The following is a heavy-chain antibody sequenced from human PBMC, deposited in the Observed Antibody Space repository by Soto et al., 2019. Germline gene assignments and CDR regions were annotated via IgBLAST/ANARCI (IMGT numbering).Heavy chain of an antibody. V-gene: IGHV1-18*01. CDR3: ARLQSGDFLFDY. CDR1: GYTFTSYG. D-gene: IGHD2-21*01. Sequence: KPPEASVKVSCKASGYTFTSYGISWVRQAPGQGLEWMGWISAYNGNTNYAQKLQGRVTMTTDTSTSTAYMELRSLRSDDTAVYYCARLQSGDFLFDYWGQGTLVTVSS. J-gene: IGHJ4*02. CDR2: ISAYNGNT.